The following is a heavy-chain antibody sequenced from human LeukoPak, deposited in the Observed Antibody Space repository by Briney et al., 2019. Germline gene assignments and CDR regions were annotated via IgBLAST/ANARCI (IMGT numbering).Heavy chain of an antibody. Sequence: QPGRSLRLSCAASGFSFSSYGMHWVRQAPGEGLDWVAFISYDGSERYYEDSVKGRFTISRDDSTNTLYLQMNRLRADDTALYYCVRDHIIRGVVVQVEDSWGQGTLVTVA. D-gene: IGHD1-1*01. CDR3: VRDHIIRGVVVQVEDS. J-gene: IGHJ4*02. CDR1: GFSFSSYG. CDR2: ISYDGSER. V-gene: IGHV3-33*01.